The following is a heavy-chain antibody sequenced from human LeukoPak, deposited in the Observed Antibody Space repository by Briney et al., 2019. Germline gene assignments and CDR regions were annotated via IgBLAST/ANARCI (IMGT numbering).Heavy chain of an antibody. Sequence: GGSLRLSCAASGFTFSSYSMNWVRQAPGKGLEWVSYISSSSSTIYYADSVKGRFTISRDNAKNSLYLQMNSLRAEDTAVYYCARDHRYGSGSYGPKYNWFDPWGQGTLVTVSS. V-gene: IGHV3-48*04. CDR3: ARDHRYGSGSYGPKYNWFDP. CDR1: GFTFSSYS. CDR2: ISSSSSTI. J-gene: IGHJ5*02. D-gene: IGHD3-10*01.